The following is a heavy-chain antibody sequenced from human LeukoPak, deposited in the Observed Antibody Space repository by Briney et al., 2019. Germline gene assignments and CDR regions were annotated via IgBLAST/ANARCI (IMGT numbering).Heavy chain of an antibody. CDR1: GFTFSSYS. CDR3: SRERRHSSGLDY. D-gene: IGHD6-19*01. V-gene: IGHV3-21*01. CDR2: ISSSSYI. Sequence: GGSLRLSCAASGFTFSSYSMNWVRQAPGKGLEWVSSISSSSYIYYADSVKGRFTISRDNAKNSLYLQMNSLRAEDTAVYYCSRERRHSSGLDYWGKGTLVTVSS. J-gene: IGHJ4*02.